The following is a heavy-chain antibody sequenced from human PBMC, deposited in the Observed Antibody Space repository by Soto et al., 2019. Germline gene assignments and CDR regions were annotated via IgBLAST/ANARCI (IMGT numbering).Heavy chain of an antibody. CDR3: AKESYGGLDY. Sequence: QVQLVESGGGVVQPGRSLRLSCAASGFTFSSYGMHWVRQAPGKGLEWVAVISYDGSNKYYADSVKGRFTISRDNSKNTLYLQMTSLRAEDTAVYYCAKESYGGLDYWGQGTLVTVSS. J-gene: IGHJ4*02. D-gene: IGHD4-17*01. CDR1: GFTFSSYG. V-gene: IGHV3-30*18. CDR2: ISYDGSNK.